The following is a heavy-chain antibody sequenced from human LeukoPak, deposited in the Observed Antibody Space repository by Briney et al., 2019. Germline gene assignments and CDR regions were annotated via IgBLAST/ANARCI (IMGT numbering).Heavy chain of an antibody. J-gene: IGHJ4*02. CDR3: ATWDHTAMVSPSEVSSSWYYFDY. Sequence: ASVKISCKVSGYTFTDYYMHWVQQAPGKGLEWLGLVDPEDGETIYAEKFQGRVTITADTSTDTAYMELSSLRSEDTAVYYCATWDHTAMVSPSEVSSSWYYFDYWGQGTLVTVSS. D-gene: IGHD5-18*01. CDR2: VDPEDGET. CDR1: GYTFTDYY. V-gene: IGHV1-69-2*01.